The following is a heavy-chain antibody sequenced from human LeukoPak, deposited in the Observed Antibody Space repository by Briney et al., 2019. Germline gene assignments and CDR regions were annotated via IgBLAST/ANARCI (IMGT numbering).Heavy chain of an antibody. V-gene: IGHV3-23*01. CDR1: GFTFDNYA. J-gene: IGHJ3*02. CDR2: ISGSGSNT. CDR3: AKRDPRPFAFDI. Sequence: GGSLRLSCAASGFTFDNYAMSWVSQTPGKGREWVSLISGSGSNTYYADSVKGRFTISRDNSKSTLYLQMNSLRVEDTAVYYCAKRDPRPFAFDIWGQGTMVAVSS.